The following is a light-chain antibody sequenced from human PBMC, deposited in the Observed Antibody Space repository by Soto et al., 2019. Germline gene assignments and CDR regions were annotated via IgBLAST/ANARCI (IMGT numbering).Light chain of an antibody. CDR1: ESISTY. J-gene: IGKJ1*01. V-gene: IGKV1-39*01. Sequence: DIQMTQSPSSLSASVGDSVTIACRASESISTYLNWYQQKAGKAPKLLLYAASTLQSGVPSRFSGSGSGTEFTLTISGLQPDDFASYYCQQYNSYSGMFGQGTKVDIK. CDR3: QQYNSYSGM. CDR2: AAS.